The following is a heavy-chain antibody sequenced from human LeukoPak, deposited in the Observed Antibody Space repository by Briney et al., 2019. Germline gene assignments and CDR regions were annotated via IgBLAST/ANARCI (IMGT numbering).Heavy chain of an antibody. V-gene: IGHV3-48*01. CDR3: VRDNSRGQSLGVIY. CDR2: INADSSTI. CDR1: GFTFSTYN. J-gene: IGHJ4*02. D-gene: IGHD3-22*01. Sequence: GGSLRLSCAASGFTFSTYNMNWVRQAPGKRLEWISYINADSSTIQYADFVRGRFTTSRDNAKNSLYLQMNSLRAEDTAVYYCVRDNSRGQSLGVIYWGQGSLVTVS.